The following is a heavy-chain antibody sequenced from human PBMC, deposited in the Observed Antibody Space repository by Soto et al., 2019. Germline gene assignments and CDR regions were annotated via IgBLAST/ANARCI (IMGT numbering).Heavy chain of an antibody. CDR3: ARDGNTVTTPYYYYYYMDV. J-gene: IGHJ6*03. CDR1: GYTFTSYA. V-gene: IGHV1-3*01. Sequence: ASVKVSCKASGYTFTSYAMHWVRQAPGQRLEWMGWINAGNGNTKYSQKFQGRVTITRDTSASTAYMELSSLRSEDTAVYYCARDGNTVTTPYYYYYYMDVWGKGTTVTVSS. D-gene: IGHD4-17*01. CDR2: INAGNGNT.